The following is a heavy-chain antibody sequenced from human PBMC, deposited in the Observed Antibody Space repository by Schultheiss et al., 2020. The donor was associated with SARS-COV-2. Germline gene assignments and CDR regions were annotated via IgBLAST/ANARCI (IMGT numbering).Heavy chain of an antibody. CDR3: ARDRYDFWSGYVSYWYFDL. CDR1: GGTFSSYA. CDR2: IIPIFGTA. D-gene: IGHD3-3*01. J-gene: IGHJ2*01. V-gene: IGHV1-69*13. Sequence: SVKVSCKASGGTFSSYAISWVRQAPGQGLEWMGGIIPIFGTANYAQKFQGRVTITADESTSTAYMELSSLRSEDTAVYYCARDRYDFWSGYVSYWYFDLGGLGTLVTVSS.